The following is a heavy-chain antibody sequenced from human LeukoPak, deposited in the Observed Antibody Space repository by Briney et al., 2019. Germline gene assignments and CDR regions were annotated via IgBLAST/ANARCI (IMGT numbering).Heavy chain of an antibody. Sequence: HTGGSLRLSCAASGFAFADYAMHWVRQIPGKGLECVAHIHADGGRIFYADSVKGRFTVSRDNGKNSLFLQMDSLTSDDTALYYCSTWAFYHGLDVWGQGATVIVSS. CDR2: IHADGGRI. CDR1: GFAFADYA. J-gene: IGHJ6*02. D-gene: IGHD2/OR15-2a*01. V-gene: IGHV3-43*02. CDR3: STWAFYHGLDV.